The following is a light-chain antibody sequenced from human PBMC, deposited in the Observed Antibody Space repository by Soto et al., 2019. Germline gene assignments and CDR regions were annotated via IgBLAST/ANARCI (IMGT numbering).Light chain of an antibody. CDR2: KVS. J-gene: IGKJ5*01. CDR3: RQGTHWPIT. Sequence: DVVMTQSPLSLPGTLGQPASISCRSNQSLVHSDGIAYFSWFQQRPGRSPRRLIYKVSNRDSGVSARFSCSASGTDFALKISWVEAEDVGVYYCRQGTHWPITFGQGTRLEI. CDR1: QSLVHSDGIAY. V-gene: IGKV2-30*02.